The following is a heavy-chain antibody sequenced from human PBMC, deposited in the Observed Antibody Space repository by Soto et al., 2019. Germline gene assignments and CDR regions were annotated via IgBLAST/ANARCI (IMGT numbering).Heavy chain of an antibody. CDR3: ARESGLPKLLRSTYYYYYYYMDV. V-gene: IGHV3-48*01. CDR1: GFTFSSYS. J-gene: IGHJ6*03. D-gene: IGHD2-15*01. CDR2: ISSSSSTI. Sequence: EVQLVESGGGLVQPGGSLRLSCAASGFTFSSYSMNWVRQAPGKGLEWVSYISSSSSTIYYADSVKGRFTISRDNAKNSLYLQMNSLRAEDTAVYYCARESGLPKLLRSTYYYYYYYMDVWGKGTTVTVSS.